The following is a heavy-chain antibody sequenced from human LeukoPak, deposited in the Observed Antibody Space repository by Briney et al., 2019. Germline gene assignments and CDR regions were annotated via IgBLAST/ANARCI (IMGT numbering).Heavy chain of an antibody. CDR3: ARDSRIRYWFDP. Sequence: GGSLRLSCAASGFTFSSYWMHWVRQAPGKGLVWVSRINSDGSSTSYADSVKGRFTVSRDNAKNTLYLQMNSLRAEDTAVYYCARDSRIRYWFDPWGRGTLVTVSS. D-gene: IGHD2-21*01. CDR2: INSDGSST. J-gene: IGHJ5*02. V-gene: IGHV3-74*01. CDR1: GFTFSSYW.